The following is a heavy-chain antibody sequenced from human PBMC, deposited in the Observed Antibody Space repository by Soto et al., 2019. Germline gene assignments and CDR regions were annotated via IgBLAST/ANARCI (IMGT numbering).Heavy chain of an antibody. CDR3: TRDLYYFDSSAYYGHNWFDP. V-gene: IGHV1-69*12. Sequence: QVQLVQSGAEAKKPGSSVKVSCKASGGTFSTYTMSWVRQAPGQGLEWMGGIIPMFGTTTYAENFQGRVTITADESTSTAYMELTSLRSEDKAVYYCTRDLYYFDSSAYYGHNWFDPWGQGTRVTVSS. D-gene: IGHD3-22*01. CDR1: GGTFSTYT. J-gene: IGHJ5*02. CDR2: IIPMFGTT.